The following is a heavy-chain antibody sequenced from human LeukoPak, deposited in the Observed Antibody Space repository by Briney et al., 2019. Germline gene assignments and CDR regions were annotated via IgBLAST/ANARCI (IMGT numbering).Heavy chain of an antibody. CDR3: ARDFPITPYYGMDV. V-gene: IGHV3-33*01. D-gene: IGHD3-10*01. Sequence: PGGSLRLSCAASGFTFSSYGMHWVRQAPGKGLEWVAVIWYDGSNKYYADSVKGRFTISRDNSKNTLYLQMNNLRAEDTAVYYCARDFPITPYYGMDVWGQGTTVTVSS. J-gene: IGHJ6*02. CDR1: GFTFSSYG. CDR2: IWYDGSNK.